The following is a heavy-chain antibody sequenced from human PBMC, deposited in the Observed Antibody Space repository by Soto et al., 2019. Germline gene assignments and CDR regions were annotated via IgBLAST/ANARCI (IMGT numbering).Heavy chain of an antibody. CDR1: DAPTRTAAYN. CDR2: IYYSGST. J-gene: IGHJ2*01. V-gene: IGHV4-31*03. Sequence: PRSLTRTVSDAPTRTAAYNWSWIRQQPGKGLEWIGYIYYSGSTYYNPSLKSRVTISVDTSKNQVSLKLSSVTAADTAVYYCARGVSSTSCYVKTENDHCHQCFTLW. D-gene: IGHD2-2*01. CDR3: ARGVSSTSCYVKTENDHCHQCFTL.